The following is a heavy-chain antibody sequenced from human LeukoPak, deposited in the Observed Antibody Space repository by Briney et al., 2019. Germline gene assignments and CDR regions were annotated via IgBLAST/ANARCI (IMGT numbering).Heavy chain of an antibody. Sequence: PSETLSLTCTVSGGSINSSSYYWGWIRQPPGKGLEWIGSIYYSGSTYYNPSLKSRVTISVDTSKNQFSLKLSSVTAADTAVYYCAREAVVVPAANWFDPWGQGTLVTVSS. V-gene: IGHV4-39*07. J-gene: IGHJ5*02. CDR1: GGSINSSSYY. D-gene: IGHD2-2*01. CDR3: AREAVVVPAANWFDP. CDR2: IYYSGST.